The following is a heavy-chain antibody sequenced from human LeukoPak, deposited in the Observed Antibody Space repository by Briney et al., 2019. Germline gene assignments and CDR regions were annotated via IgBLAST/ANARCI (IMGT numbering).Heavy chain of an antibody. J-gene: IGHJ3*02. Sequence: GESLKISCAASGFIFNYYAMNWVRQAPGKGLEWVSAISGGGHSTYYADSVKGRFTISRDNSKNTLYLQMNSLRAEDTAVYFCAKGLEPGAFDIWGQGTRVTVSS. CDR1: GFIFNYYA. CDR2: ISGGGHST. D-gene: IGHD1-1*01. CDR3: AKGLEPGAFDI. V-gene: IGHV3-23*01.